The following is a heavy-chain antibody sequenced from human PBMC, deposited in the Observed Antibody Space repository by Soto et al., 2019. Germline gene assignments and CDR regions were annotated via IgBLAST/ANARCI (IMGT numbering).Heavy chain of an antibody. J-gene: IGHJ6*02. CDR2: IWYDGSNK. CDR1: GFTFSSYG. D-gene: IGHD3-3*01. Sequence: GGSLRLSCAASGFTFSSYGMHWVRQAPGKGLEWVAVIWYDGSNKYYADSVKGRFTISRDNSKNTLYLQMNSLRAEDTAVYYCARYMAPLLRFLEWSGLDVWGQGTTVTVSS. CDR3: ARYMAPLLRFLEWSGLDV. V-gene: IGHV3-33*01.